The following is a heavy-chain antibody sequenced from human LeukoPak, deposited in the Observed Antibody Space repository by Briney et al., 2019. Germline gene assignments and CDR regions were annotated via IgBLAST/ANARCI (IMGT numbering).Heavy chain of an antibody. J-gene: IGHJ5*02. CDR3: GKEGGA. V-gene: IGHV3-23*01. CDR2: IGGRGGST. Sequence: GGSLRLSCAASGFRFSDFTMTWVRQAPGKGPEWVSAIGGRGGSTYYADSVGDRFTISRDNSKDMLYLQMNSLKVEDTATYYCGKEGGAWGQGTKVTVSS. CDR1: GFRFSDFT. D-gene: IGHD3-16*01.